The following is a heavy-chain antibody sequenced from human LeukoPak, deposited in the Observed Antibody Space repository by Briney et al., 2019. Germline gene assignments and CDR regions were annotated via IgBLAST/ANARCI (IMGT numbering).Heavy chain of an antibody. J-gene: IGHJ4*02. CDR2: IYSGGST. Sequence: GGSLRLSCAASGFTVSSNYMSWVRQAPGKGLEWVSVIYSGGSTYYADSVKGRFTISRDNSKNTLYLQMNSLRAEDTAVYYCARDSQQQLPTGQFDYWGQGTLVTVSS. D-gene: IGHD6-13*01. CDR3: ARDSQQQLPTGQFDY. V-gene: IGHV3-66*01. CDR1: GFTVSSNY.